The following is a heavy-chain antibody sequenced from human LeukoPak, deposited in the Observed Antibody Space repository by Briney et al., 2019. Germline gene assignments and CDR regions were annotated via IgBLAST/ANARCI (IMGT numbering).Heavy chain of an antibody. CDR2: IYPGDSDT. D-gene: IGHD3-10*01. CDR3: ARQGPYGSGSYPLVPDLEDAFDI. CDR1: GYSFTSYW. J-gene: IGHJ3*02. Sequence: GESLKISCKGSGYSFTSYWIGWVRQMPGKGLEWMGIIYPGDSDTRYSPSFQGQVTISADKSISTAYLQWSSLKASDTAMYYCARQGPYGSGSYPLVPDLEDAFDIWGQGTMVTVSS. V-gene: IGHV5-51*01.